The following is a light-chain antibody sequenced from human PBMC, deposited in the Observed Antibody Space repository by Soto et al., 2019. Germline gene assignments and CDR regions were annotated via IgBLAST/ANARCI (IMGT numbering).Light chain of an antibody. Sequence: QYALTQPPSASGSPGQAVTMSYTGTSSDISDNKYVSWFQQHPGKAPKVLIYEVNKRPSGVPNRFSGSKSGNTASLTVSGLQADDEADYYCNSYVGSNNYVFGTGTKVTVL. CDR2: EVN. CDR1: SSDISDNKY. V-gene: IGLV2-8*01. CDR3: NSYVGSNNYV. J-gene: IGLJ1*01.